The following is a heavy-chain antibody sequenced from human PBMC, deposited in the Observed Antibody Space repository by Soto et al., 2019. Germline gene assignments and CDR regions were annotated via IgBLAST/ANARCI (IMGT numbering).Heavy chain of an antibody. V-gene: IGHV4-59*08. CDR2: IYYSGST. Sequence: SDTLSLTCTVSGGSISSYYWSWIRQPPGTGLERIGYIYYSGSTNYNPSLKSRVTISVDTSKNQFSLKLSSVTAADTAVYYCARRHYDILTGYPSWFDPWGQGTLVTVS. J-gene: IGHJ5*02. D-gene: IGHD3-9*01. CDR3: ARRHYDILTGYPSWFDP. CDR1: GGSISSYY.